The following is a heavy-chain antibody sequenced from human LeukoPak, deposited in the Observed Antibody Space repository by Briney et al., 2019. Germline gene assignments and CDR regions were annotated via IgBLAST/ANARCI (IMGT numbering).Heavy chain of an antibody. V-gene: IGHV4-61*02. J-gene: IGHJ5*02. D-gene: IGHD6-19*01. CDR3: ARHVKTGAVAAHNWFDP. CDR2: IYTSGST. Sequence: PSETLSLTCTVSGGSISSGSYYWSWIRQPAGKGLEWIGRIYTSGSTNYNPSLKSRVTISVDTSKNQFSLKLSSVTAADTAVYYCARHVKTGAVAAHNWFDPWGQGTLVTVSS. CDR1: GGSISSGSYY.